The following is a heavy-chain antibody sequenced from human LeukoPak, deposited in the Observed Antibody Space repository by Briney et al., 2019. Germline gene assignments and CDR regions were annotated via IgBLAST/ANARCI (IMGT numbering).Heavy chain of an antibody. V-gene: IGHV3-21*01. CDR2: ISSSSSYR. CDR1: GFTFSSYS. CDR3: ARDSASASSLWAAY. D-gene: IGHD2-15*01. Sequence: PGGSLRLSCAASGFTFSSYSMNWVRQAPGKGLEWVSSISSSSSYRYYADSVKGRFTISRDNAKNSLYLQMNSLRAEDTAVYYCARDSASASSLWAAYWGQGTLVTVSS. J-gene: IGHJ4*02.